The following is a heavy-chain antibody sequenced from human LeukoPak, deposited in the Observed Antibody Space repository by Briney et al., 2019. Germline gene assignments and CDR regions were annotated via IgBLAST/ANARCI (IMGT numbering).Heavy chain of an antibody. CDR1: GGSISSSSYY. J-gene: IGHJ4*02. D-gene: IGHD3-10*01. Sequence: SETLSLTCTVSGGSISSSSYYWGWIRQPPGKGLEWIGSIYYSGSTYYNPSLKSRVTISVDTSKNQFSLKLSSVTAADTAVYYCARHAYYYGSGSYFRSFDYWGQGTLVTVSS. CDR3: ARHAYYYGSGSYFRSFDY. V-gene: IGHV4-39*01. CDR2: IYYSGST.